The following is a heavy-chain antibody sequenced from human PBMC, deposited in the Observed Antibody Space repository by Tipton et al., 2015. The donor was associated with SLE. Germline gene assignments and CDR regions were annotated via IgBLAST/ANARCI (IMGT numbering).Heavy chain of an antibody. CDR3: TRMNYDAFDI. CDR2: ISHSGST. Sequence: TLSLTCAVYGGSFRGYSWSWVRQPPGKGLEWIGEISHSGSTNYNPSLKSRVTISVDTSKNQFSLKLSSVTAADTAVYYCTRMNYDAFDIWGQGTMVTVSS. CDR1: GGSFRGYS. J-gene: IGHJ3*02. V-gene: IGHV4-34*01. D-gene: IGHD1-7*01.